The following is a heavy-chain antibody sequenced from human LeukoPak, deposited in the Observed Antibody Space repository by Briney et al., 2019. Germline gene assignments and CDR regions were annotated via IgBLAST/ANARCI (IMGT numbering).Heavy chain of an antibody. J-gene: IGHJ4*02. V-gene: IGHV3-48*03. CDR1: GFTFSSYE. CDR3: AIGLFEEQQPY. CDR2: ISSSGTTI. Sequence: GGSLRLSCAASGFTFSSYEMNWVRQAPGKGLEWVSYISSSGTTIYYADSVKGRFTISRDDAKNSLYLQMNSLRAEDTAVYYCAIGLFEEQQPYWGQGTLVTVSS. D-gene: IGHD6-13*01.